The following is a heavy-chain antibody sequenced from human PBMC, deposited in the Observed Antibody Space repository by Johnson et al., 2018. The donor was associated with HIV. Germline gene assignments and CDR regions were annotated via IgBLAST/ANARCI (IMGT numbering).Heavy chain of an antibody. CDR3: ARNSESSRAVVVIATGGMGAFEI. J-gene: IGHJ3*02. CDR2: ISYDGSNE. CDR1: GFAFSSYT. Sequence: QVQLVESGGGVVQPGRSLRLSCAASGFAFSSYTMHWVRQVPGKGLDWVAVISYDGSNEYYADSVKGRFTISRDNSKNTLYLQMSSLRAEDTALYYCARNSESSRAVVVIATGGMGAFEIWGQGTMVTVSS. D-gene: IGHD2-21*01. V-gene: IGHV3-30*04.